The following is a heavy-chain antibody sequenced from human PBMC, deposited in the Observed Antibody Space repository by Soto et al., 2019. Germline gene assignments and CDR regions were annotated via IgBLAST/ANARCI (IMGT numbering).Heavy chain of an antibody. CDR3: ARGRQYDFWSGYLGDAFDI. J-gene: IGHJ3*02. CDR2: INHSGST. Sequence: QVQLQQWGAGLLKPSETLSLTCAVYGGSFSGYYWSWIRQPPGKGLEWIGEINHSGSTNYNPSLKSRVTISVDTSKNQFSLKLSSVNAADTAVYYCARGRQYDFWSGYLGDAFDIWGQGTMVTVSS. V-gene: IGHV4-34*01. D-gene: IGHD3-3*01. CDR1: GGSFSGYY.